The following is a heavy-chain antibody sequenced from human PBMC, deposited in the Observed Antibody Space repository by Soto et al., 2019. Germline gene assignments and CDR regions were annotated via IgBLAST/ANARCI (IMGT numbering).Heavy chain of an antibody. CDR1: GFTFSSYG. D-gene: IGHD5-18*01. V-gene: IGHV3-30*18. CDR2: ISYDGSNK. CDR3: AKGKIPADTATDR. Sequence: PGGSLRLSCAASGFTFSSYGMHWVRQAPGKGLEWVAVISYDGSNKYYADSVKGRFTISRDNSKNTLYLQMNSLRAEDTAAYYLAKGKIPADTATDRWGQATQVSGSS. J-gene: IGHJ5*02.